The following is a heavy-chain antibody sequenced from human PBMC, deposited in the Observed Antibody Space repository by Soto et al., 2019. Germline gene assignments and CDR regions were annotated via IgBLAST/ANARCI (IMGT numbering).Heavy chain of an antibody. D-gene: IGHD3-22*01. CDR2: ISSSSSYI. Sequence: EVQLVESGGGLVKPGGSLRLSCAASGFTFSSYSMNWVRQAPGKGLEWVSSISSSSSYIYYADSVKGRFTISRDNAKNSLYLQMNSLRAEDTAVYYCARDVKTYYYDSSGYSPDAFDIWGQGTMVTVSS. CDR1: GFTFSSYS. CDR3: ARDVKTYYYDSSGYSPDAFDI. J-gene: IGHJ3*02. V-gene: IGHV3-21*01.